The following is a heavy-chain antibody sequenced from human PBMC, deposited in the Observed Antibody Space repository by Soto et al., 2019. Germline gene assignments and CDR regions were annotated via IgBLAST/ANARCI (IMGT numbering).Heavy chain of an antibody. CDR3: ARYHLTGTTGTKSLYYYYGMDV. D-gene: IGHD1-1*01. V-gene: IGHV4-31*03. J-gene: IGHJ6*02. CDR2: IYYSGST. Sequence: QVQLQESGPGLVKPSQTLSLTCTVSGGSISSGGYYWSWIRQHPGKGLEWIGYIYYSGSTYYNPSLKSRVTISVDTSKNQFSLKLSSVTAADTAVYYCARYHLTGTTGTKSLYYYYGMDVWGQGTTVTVSS. CDR1: GGSISSGGYY.